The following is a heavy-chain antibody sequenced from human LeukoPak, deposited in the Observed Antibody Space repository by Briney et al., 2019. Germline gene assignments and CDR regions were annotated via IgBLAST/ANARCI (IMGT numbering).Heavy chain of an antibody. Sequence: SETLSLTCTVSGGSISSGDYYWSWIRQPPGKGLEWIGYIYYSGSTYYNPSLKSRVTISVDTSKNQFSLKLSSVTAADTAVYYCARGRDDYSSSLDYWGQGTLVTVSS. D-gene: IGHD6-6*01. V-gene: IGHV4-30-4*01. J-gene: IGHJ4*02. CDR1: GGSISSGDYY. CDR2: IYYSGST. CDR3: ARGRDDYSSSLDY.